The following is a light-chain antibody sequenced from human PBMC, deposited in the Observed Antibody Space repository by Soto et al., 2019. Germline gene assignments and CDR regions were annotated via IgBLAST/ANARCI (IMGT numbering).Light chain of an antibody. CDR2: DAS. V-gene: IGKV1-33*01. Sequence: DIQMTQSPSSLSASVGDRVTITCQASQDIKDFLNWYQQKPGKAPKLLIYDASNLEPGVPSRFSGRGSGTDFTFTIASLQPEDIATYYCKQYDGLPPYTFGQGTKLEIK. CDR1: QDIKDF. J-gene: IGKJ2*01. CDR3: KQYDGLPPYT.